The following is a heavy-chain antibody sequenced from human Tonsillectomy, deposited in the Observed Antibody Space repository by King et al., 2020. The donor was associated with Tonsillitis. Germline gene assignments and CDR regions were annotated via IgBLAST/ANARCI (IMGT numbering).Heavy chain of an antibody. J-gene: IGHJ4*02. CDR1: GYTFTSYY. Sequence: VQLVQSGAEVKKPGASVKVSCKASGYTFTSYYIHWVRQAPGQGLEWMGIINPSVGSTTYAQKFKGRVTMTRDTSTSTVYMELSSLRSEDTAVYYCARVRIIAVAHFYYWGQGTLVTVSS. CDR3: ARVRIIAVAHFYY. D-gene: IGHD6-19*01. V-gene: IGHV1-46*01. CDR2: INPSVGST.